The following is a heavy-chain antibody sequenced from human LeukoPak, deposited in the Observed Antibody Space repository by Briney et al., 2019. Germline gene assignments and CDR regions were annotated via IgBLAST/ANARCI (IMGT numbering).Heavy chain of an antibody. Sequence: PSETLSLTCAVYGGSFSGYYWSWIRQPPGKGLEWIGEINHSGSTNYNPSLKSRVTIPVDTSKNQFSLKLSSVTAADTAVYYCARGPDSSGYHFDYWGQGTLVTVSS. D-gene: IGHD3-22*01. CDR1: GGSFSGYY. V-gene: IGHV4-34*01. CDR3: ARGPDSSGYHFDY. CDR2: INHSGST. J-gene: IGHJ4*02.